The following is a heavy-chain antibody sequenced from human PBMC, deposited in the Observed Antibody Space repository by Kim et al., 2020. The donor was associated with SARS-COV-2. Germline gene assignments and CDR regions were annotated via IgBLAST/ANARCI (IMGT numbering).Heavy chain of an antibody. Sequence: GGSLRLSCAASGFTVSSNYMSWVRQAPGKGLEWVSVIYSGGSTYYADSVKGRFTISRDNSKNTLYLQMNSLRAEDTAVYYCAREMGSGTTVAGYYYYGMDVWGQGTTVTVSS. CDR2: IYSGGST. D-gene: IGHD1-7*01. J-gene: IGHJ6*02. V-gene: IGHV3-66*01. CDR3: AREMGSGTTVAGYYYYGMDV. CDR1: GFTVSSNY.